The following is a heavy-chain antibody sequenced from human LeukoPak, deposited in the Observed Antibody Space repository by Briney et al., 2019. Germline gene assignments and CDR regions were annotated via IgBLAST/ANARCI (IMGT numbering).Heavy chain of an antibody. CDR2: IYHSGST. V-gene: IGHV4-38-2*02. D-gene: IGHD3-22*01. Sequence: SETLSLTCTVSGYSISSGYYWGWIRQPPGKGLEWIGSIYHSGSTYYNPSLNSRVTISVDTSKNQFSLKLSSVTAADTAVYYCARETYYYDSSGYDYYYYYMDVWGKGTTVTISS. CDR3: ARETYYYDSSGYDYYYYYMDV. J-gene: IGHJ6*03. CDR1: GYSISSGYY.